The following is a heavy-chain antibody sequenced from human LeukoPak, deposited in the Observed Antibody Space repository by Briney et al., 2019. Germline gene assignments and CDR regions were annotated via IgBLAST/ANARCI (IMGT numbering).Heavy chain of an antibody. V-gene: IGHV1-2*04. CDR3: ARVKPGIAVAGTETNYGMDV. CDR1: GYTLTGYY. D-gene: IGHD6-19*01. Sequence: ASVKVSCKASGYTLTGYYMHWVRQAPGQGLEWMGWINPNSGGTNYAQKFQGWVTMTRDTSISTAYMELSRLRSDDTAVYYCARVKPGIAVAGTETNYGMDVWGQGTTVTVSS. CDR2: INPNSGGT. J-gene: IGHJ6*02.